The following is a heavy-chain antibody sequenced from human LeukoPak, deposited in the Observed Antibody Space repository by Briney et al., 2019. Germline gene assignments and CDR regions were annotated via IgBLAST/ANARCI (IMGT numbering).Heavy chain of an antibody. J-gene: IGHJ4*02. Sequence: GGSLRLSCAASGFTFSSYSMNWVRQAPGKGLEWVSSISSSSSYIYYADSVKGRFTISRDNAKNSLYLQMNSLRAEDTAVYYCAKSLANFDFDSWGQGTLVTVSS. CDR2: ISSSSSYI. D-gene: IGHD1-1*01. V-gene: IGHV3-21*04. CDR1: GFTFSSYS. CDR3: AKSLANFDFDS.